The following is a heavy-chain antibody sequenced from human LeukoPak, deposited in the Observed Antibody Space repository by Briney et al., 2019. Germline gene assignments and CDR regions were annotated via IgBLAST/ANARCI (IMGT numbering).Heavy chain of an antibody. CDR3: ARDSGHVDTAMAHDY. CDR2: ISWNSGSI. V-gene: IGHV3-9*01. CDR1: GFTFDENA. Sequence: GGSLRLSCAASGFTFDENAMHWVRQAPGKGLEWVSSISWNSGSIGYADSVKGRFTISRDNGKNSLYLQMNSLRAEDTAVYYCARDSGHVDTAMAHDYWGQGTLVTVSS. J-gene: IGHJ4*02. D-gene: IGHD5-18*01.